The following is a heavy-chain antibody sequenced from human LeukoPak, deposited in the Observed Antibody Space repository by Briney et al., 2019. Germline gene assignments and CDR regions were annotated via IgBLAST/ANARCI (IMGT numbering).Heavy chain of an antibody. CDR3: ARQVGVDDAFDI. D-gene: IGHD1-26*01. V-gene: IGHV3-21*01. Sequence: SLRLSCAASGFTFNTYSVNWVRQAPGKGLEWVSSISSGSSYIFYADSMKGRFTISRDNAKTSLYLQMNSLRAEDTAVYYCARQVGVDDAFDIWGQGTKVTVSS. CDR2: ISSGSSYI. CDR1: GFTFNTYS. J-gene: IGHJ3*02.